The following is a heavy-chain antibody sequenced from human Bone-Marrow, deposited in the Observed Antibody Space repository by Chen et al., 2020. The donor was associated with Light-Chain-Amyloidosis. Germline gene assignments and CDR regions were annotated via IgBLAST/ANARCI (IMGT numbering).Heavy chain of an antibody. D-gene: IGHD6-19*01. V-gene: IGHV1-24*01. CDR3: TTDARTSGCYVFDVDH. CDR1: GGTLNEFP. J-gene: IGHJ3*01. CDR2: FDPEDSET. Sequence: QVQLVQSGAEVKEHGAAVRVSCKVPGGTLNEFPIHWVRQAPGKGPEWMGGFDPEDSETLHTQRSQGRITLTDETSTYTAYMELRSLRSEDTAVYYCTTDARTSGCYVFDVDHWGQVTMVTVSS.